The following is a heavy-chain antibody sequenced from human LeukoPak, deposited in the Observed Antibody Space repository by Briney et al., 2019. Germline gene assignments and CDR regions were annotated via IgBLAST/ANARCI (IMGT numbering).Heavy chain of an antibody. CDR3: ARDDPSGSYIDY. CDR1: GFTVSSNY. Sequence: PGGSLRLSCAASGFTVSSNYMTWVRQAPGKGLEWLSVIYSGGTTYYADSVKGRFTISRDNSKNTLYLQMNGLRAEDTAVYYCARDDPSGSYIDYWGQGTLVTVSS. D-gene: IGHD1-26*01. V-gene: IGHV3-66*01. CDR2: IYSGGTT. J-gene: IGHJ4*02.